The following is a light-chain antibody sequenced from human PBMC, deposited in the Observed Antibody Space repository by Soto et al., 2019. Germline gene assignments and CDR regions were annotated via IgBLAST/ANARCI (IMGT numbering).Light chain of an antibody. CDR3: HQDDKAPQT. Sequence: EIVLTQSPGTLSLSPGERATLSCRASQYMTRTYIAWYQQKPGQAPRLLIYAASNRATVIPDKFSGSGSGTDYSLTITRLEPEDSAVYYCHQDDKAPQTFGQGNKVEIK. V-gene: IGKV3-20*01. CDR1: QYMTRTY. J-gene: IGKJ2*01. CDR2: AAS.